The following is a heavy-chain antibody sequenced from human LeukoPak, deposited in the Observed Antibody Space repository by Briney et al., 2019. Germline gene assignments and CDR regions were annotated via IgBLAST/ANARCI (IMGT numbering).Heavy chain of an antibody. CDR2: IYTSGST. V-gene: IGHV4-4*07. D-gene: IGHD3-22*01. Sequence: SETLSLTCTVSGCSISSYYWSWIRQPAGKGLEGIGRIYTSGSTNYNPSLKSRVTMSVDTSKNQFSLKLSSVTAADTAVYYCARDPDYYDSSGHDYWGQGTLVTVSS. CDR1: GCSISSYY. J-gene: IGHJ4*02. CDR3: ARDPDYYDSSGHDY.